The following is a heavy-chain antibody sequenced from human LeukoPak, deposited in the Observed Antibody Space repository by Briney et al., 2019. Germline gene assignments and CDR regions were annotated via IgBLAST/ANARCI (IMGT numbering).Heavy chain of an antibody. CDR1: GFTFSNYG. D-gene: IGHD2-21*02. J-gene: IGHJ4*02. Sequence: GGSLRLSCAASGFTFSNYGMSWVRQAPGKGLEWVSGISGSGDTTYYADSVKGRFTISRDNSKNTLYLQMNSLRAEDTAVYYCAKDRAYCGGDCYSPYHFDYWGQGTLVTVSS. V-gene: IGHV3-23*01. CDR2: ISGSGDTT. CDR3: AKDRAYCGGDCYSPYHFDY.